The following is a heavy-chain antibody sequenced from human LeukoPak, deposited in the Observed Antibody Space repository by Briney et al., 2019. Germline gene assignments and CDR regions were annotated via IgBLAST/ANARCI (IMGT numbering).Heavy chain of an antibody. CDR1: GGSIITDNSY. Sequence: PSQTLSLTCTVSGGSIITDNSYWTWIRQPAGKGLEWIGRIYPSGSTDYSPSLKSRLSISIDTSNNQFSLTLTSVTAADTAVYFCARVFWKGGGYFDYWGQGILVTVSS. V-gene: IGHV4-61*02. J-gene: IGHJ4*02. D-gene: IGHD2-15*01. CDR3: ARVFWKGGGYFDY. CDR2: IYPSGST.